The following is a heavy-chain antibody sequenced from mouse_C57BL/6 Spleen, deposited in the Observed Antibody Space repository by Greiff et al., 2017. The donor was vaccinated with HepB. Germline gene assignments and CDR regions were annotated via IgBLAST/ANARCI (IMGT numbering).Heavy chain of an antibody. CDR2: ISSGSSTI. Sequence: EVNLVESGGGLVKPGGSLKLSCAASGFTFSDYGMHWVRQAPEKGLEWVAYISSGSSTIYYADTVKGRFTISRDNAKNTLFLQMTSLRSEDTAMYYCAKEYYGSFDYWGQGTTLTVSS. CDR1: GFTFSDYG. J-gene: IGHJ2*01. D-gene: IGHD1-1*01. V-gene: IGHV5-17*01. CDR3: AKEYYGSFDY.